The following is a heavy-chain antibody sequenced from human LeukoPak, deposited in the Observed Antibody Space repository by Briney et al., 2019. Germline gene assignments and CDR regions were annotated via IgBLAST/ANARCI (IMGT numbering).Heavy chain of an antibody. J-gene: IGHJ4*02. V-gene: IGHV1-3*01. Sequence: ASVKVSCKASGYTFTTYAIHWMRQVAGQRLEWMGWIKAGNGDTKYPQRFQGRVTLTRDTSASTAYMELSGLRSEDRAVYLCARGAAAFDYWGQGTRVTVSS. CDR1: GYTFTTYA. CDR2: IKAGNGDT. CDR3: ARGAAAFDY. D-gene: IGHD6-13*01.